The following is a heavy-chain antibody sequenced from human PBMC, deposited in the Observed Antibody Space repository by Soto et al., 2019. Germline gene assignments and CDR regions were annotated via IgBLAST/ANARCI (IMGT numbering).Heavy chain of an antibody. Sequence: QVQLVQSGAEVKKPGSSVNVSCKASGGTFSSYAISRVRQATGQGLEWKGGIIPNFGTANYEQKFQGRVTITADESTSTAYMELSSLRSEDTAVYYCASGARNGGKGAFDIWGQGTMVTVSS. CDR1: GGTFSSYA. CDR2: IIPNFGTA. V-gene: IGHV1-69*01. D-gene: IGHD2-15*01. CDR3: ASGARNGGKGAFDI. J-gene: IGHJ3*02.